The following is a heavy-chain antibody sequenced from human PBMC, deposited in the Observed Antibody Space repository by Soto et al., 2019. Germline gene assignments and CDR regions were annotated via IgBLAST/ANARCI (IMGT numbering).Heavy chain of an antibody. CDR2: ISYDGTKK. V-gene: IGHV3-30-3*01. Sequence: QVQLVESGGGVVQPGRSLRLSCAASGFTFSSYAMHWVRQAPGKGLEWVAVISYDGTKKYYADSVKGRFTISRDDSKNTLFLQMNSLRREDTDLYYCARDRKGGDSWFWEYFDYWGQGVLVTVSS. CDR3: ARDRKGGDSWFWEYFDY. D-gene: IGHD3-10*01. CDR1: GFTFSSYA. J-gene: IGHJ4*02.